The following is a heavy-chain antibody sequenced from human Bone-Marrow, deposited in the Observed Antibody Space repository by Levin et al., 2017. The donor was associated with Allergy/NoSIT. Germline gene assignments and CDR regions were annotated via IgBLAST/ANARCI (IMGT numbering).Heavy chain of an antibody. CDR2: ISYDGSNK. V-gene: IGHV3-30*04. CDR1: GFTFSSYA. Sequence: GGSLRLSCAASGFTFSSYAMHWVRQAPGKGLEWVAVISYDGSNKYYADSVKGRFTISRDNSKNTLYLQMNSLRAEDTAVYYCARAPVVTIFGVAPWGQGTLVTVSS. CDR3: ARAPVVTIFGVAP. D-gene: IGHD3-3*01. J-gene: IGHJ5*02.